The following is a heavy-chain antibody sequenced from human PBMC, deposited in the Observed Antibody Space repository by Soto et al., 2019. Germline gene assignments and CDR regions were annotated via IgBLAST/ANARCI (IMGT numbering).Heavy chain of an antibody. V-gene: IGHV3-11*04. CDR3: ARDFLYAFDI. CDR1: GGSISTRSSY. Sequence: LSLTCTVSGGSISTRSSYWGWIRQPPGKGLEWVSYIGSSGRTISYADSVKGRFTISRDNAKNSLYLQMNSLRDEDTAVYYCARDFLYAFDIWGQGTMVTVSS. J-gene: IGHJ3*02. CDR2: IGSSGRTI.